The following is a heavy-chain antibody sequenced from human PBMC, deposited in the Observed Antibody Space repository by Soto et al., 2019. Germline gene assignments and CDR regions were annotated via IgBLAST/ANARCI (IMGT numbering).Heavy chain of an antibody. CDR2: IYYSGST. CDR3: ARIGHRRIFGVVPDYYYGMDV. V-gene: IGHV4-31*03. D-gene: IGHD3-3*01. J-gene: IGHJ6*02. CDR1: GGSISSGGYY. Sequence: QVQLQESGPGLVKPSQTLSLTCTVSGGSISSGGYYWSWIRQHPGKGLEWIGYIYYSGSTYYNPFLKSRVTISVDTSKNQFSLKLSSVTAADTAVYYCARIGHRRIFGVVPDYYYGMDVWGQGTTVTVSS.